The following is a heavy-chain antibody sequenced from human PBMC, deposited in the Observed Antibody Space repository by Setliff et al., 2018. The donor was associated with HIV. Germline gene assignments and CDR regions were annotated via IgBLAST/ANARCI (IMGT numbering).Heavy chain of an antibody. CDR3: ARLTLSYDDSSGDRPGGSGY. Sequence: SVKVSCKASGGTFSSYAISWVRQAPGQGLEWMGGIIPIFGTANYAQKFQGRVTITTDESTSTAYMELSSLRSEDTAVYYWARLTLSYDDSSGDRPGGSGYWGQGTLVTVSS. J-gene: IGHJ4*02. CDR1: GGTFSSYA. CDR2: IIPIFGTA. D-gene: IGHD3-22*01. V-gene: IGHV1-69*05.